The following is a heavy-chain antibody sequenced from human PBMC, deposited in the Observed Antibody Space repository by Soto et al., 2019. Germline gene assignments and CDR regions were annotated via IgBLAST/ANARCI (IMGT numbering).Heavy chain of an antibody. CDR1: GYSFTSYW. V-gene: IGHV5-10-1*01. CDR3: ARRDCSSTSCHPYYYGMDV. CDR2: IDPSDSYT. D-gene: IGHD2-2*01. J-gene: IGHJ6*02. Sequence: GESLKISCKGSGYSFTSYWISWVRQMPGKGLEWMGRIDPSDSYTNYSPSFQGHVTISADESISTAYLQWSSLKASDTAMYYCARRDCSSTSCHPYYYGMDVWGQGTTVTVS.